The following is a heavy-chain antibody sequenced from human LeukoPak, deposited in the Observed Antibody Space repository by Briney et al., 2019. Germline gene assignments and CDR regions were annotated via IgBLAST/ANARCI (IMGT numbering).Heavy chain of an antibody. CDR2: INHSGST. D-gene: IGHD3-10*01. J-gene: IGHJ4*02. V-gene: IGHV4-34*01. CDR1: GGSFSGYY. Sequence: SETLSLTCAVYGGSFSGYYWSWIRQPPGKRLEWIGEINHSGSTNYNPSLKSRVTISVDTSKNQFSLKLSSVTAADTAVYYCARGYYYGSGSYFYYWGQGTLVTVSS. CDR3: ARGYYYGSGSYFYY.